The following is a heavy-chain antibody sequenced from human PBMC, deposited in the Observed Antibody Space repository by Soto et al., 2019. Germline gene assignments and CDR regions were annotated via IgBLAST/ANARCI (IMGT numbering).Heavy chain of an antibody. Sequence: PGVSLKISCKGSGYSFTSYWISWVRQMPGKGLEWMGRIDPSDSYTNYSPSFQGHVTISADKSISTAYLQWSSLKASDTAMYYCARRGYCSSTSCSPEGWFDPWGQGTLVTVSS. J-gene: IGHJ5*02. CDR2: IDPSDSYT. V-gene: IGHV5-10-1*01. CDR1: GYSFTSYW. CDR3: ARRGYCSSTSCSPEGWFDP. D-gene: IGHD2-2*03.